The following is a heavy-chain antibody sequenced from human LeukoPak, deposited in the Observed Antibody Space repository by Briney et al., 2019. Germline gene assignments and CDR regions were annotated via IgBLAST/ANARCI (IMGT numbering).Heavy chain of an antibody. J-gene: IGHJ4*02. V-gene: IGHV3-11*01. CDR3: AKDSSSSWYYFDY. CDR2: ISGSASDV. CDR1: GFTFSDSY. D-gene: IGHD6-13*01. Sequence: GGSLRLSCAASGFTFSDSYMTWIRQAPGKGLELLSYISGSASDVNYIDSVRGRFTISRDNAKNSLYLHMNSLRAEDTAVYYCAKDSSSSWYYFDYWGQGTLVTVSS.